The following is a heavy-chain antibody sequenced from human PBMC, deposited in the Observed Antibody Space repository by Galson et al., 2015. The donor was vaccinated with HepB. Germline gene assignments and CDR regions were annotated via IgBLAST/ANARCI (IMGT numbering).Heavy chain of an antibody. J-gene: IGHJ4*02. CDR2: ISSSSSYI. D-gene: IGHD3-22*01. Sequence: SLRLSCAASGFTFSSYSMNWVRQAPGKGLEWVSSISSSSSYIYYADSVKGRFTISRDNAKNSLYLQMNSLKAEDTAVYYCARSGYYYDSSGSLPTSYYFDYWGQGTLVTVSS. V-gene: IGHV3-21*01. CDR1: GFTFSSYS. CDR3: ARSGYYYDSSGSLPTSYYFDY.